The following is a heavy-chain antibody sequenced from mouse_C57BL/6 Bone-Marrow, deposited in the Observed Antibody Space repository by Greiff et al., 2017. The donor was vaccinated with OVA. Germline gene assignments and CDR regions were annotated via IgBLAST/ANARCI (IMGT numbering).Heavy chain of an antibody. V-gene: IGHV10-1*01. CDR3: VRLLFAY. Sequence: DVMLVESGGGLVQPKGSLKLSCAASGFSFNTYAMNWVRQAPGKGLEWVARIRSKSNNYATYYADSVKDRFTISRDDSESMLYLQMNNLKTEDTAMYYCVRLLFAYWGQGTLVTVSA. CDR2: IRSKSNNYAT. J-gene: IGHJ3*01. CDR1: GFSFNTYA.